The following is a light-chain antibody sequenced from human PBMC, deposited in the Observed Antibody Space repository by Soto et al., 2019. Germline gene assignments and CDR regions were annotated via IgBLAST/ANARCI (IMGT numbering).Light chain of an antibody. J-gene: IGKJ1*01. CDR3: QQYSSSPRA. V-gene: IGKV1-17*01. CDR2: AAS. CDR1: QSIRND. Sequence: DIQLTQSPCTLSASVGDRVTLTCRASQSIRNDLGWYQQKLGKAPKLLIYAASSMHSGIPARFSGSGSGTDFTLTISRLEPEDFAVYYCQQYSSSPRAFGQGTKVDI.